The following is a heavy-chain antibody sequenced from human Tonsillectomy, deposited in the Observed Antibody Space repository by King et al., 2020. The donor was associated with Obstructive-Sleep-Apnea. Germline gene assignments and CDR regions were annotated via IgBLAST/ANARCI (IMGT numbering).Heavy chain of an antibody. D-gene: IGHD6-13*01. CDR3: AGYSRIAAAGLDF. V-gene: IGHV3-21*01. Sequence: VQLVESGGGLVKPGGSLRLSCAASGFTFSSYSMVWVRQSPGKGLEWVSSISSSNTYIYHADSVKGRFTVSRDNAKNSLYLQMNSLRAEDTAVYYCAGYSRIAAAGLDFWGQGTLVTVSS. CDR1: GFTFSSYS. J-gene: IGHJ4*02. CDR2: ISSSNTYI.